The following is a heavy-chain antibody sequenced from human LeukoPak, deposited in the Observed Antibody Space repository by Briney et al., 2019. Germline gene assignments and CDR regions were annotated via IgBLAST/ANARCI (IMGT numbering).Heavy chain of an antibody. CDR1: GFTFSNYV. CDR2: ISYDGNNK. J-gene: IGHJ4*02. V-gene: IGHV3-30*14. Sequence: PGRSLRLSCAASGFTFSNYVMHWVRQAPGKGLEWVALISYDGNNKDYADSVKGRFTISRDNSKNTLYLQMNSLRAEDTAVYYCARDRRGRTGSIMMAVLITGFDYWGQGTLVTVSS. CDR3: ARDRRGRTGSIMMAVLITGFDY. D-gene: IGHD3-22*01.